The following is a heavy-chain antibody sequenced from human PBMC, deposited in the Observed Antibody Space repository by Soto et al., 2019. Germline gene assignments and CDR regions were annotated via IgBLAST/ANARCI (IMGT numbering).Heavy chain of an antibody. V-gene: IGHV4-34*02. CDR3: ARGSIAARLAN. D-gene: IGHD6-6*01. CDR1: GGSLSGYY. CDR2: VDLSGTT. J-gene: IGHJ4*02. Sequence: QVQLQQWGAGLLKPSETLSLTCAVYGGSLSGYYWTWIRQSPEKGLEWIGEVDLSGTTTYDPSLKSRVTISLDTSKSHLSLRLTSVTAADTAVYCCARGSIAARLANWGQGTLVTVSS.